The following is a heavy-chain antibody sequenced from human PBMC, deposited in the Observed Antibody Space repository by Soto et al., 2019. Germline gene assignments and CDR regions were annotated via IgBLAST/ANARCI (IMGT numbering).Heavy chain of an antibody. Sequence: GGSLRLSCTASGFTFSTSGLHWVRQNAGKGLEWVAVISDDGANEEYTDSVKGRFTISRDNSKNTLYLQMNSLRPADTALYYCVKGGDGPYFDFWGQGTPVTVSS. V-gene: IGHV3-30*18. J-gene: IGHJ4*02. CDR3: VKGGDGPYFDF. CDR2: ISDDGANE. CDR1: GFTFSTSG.